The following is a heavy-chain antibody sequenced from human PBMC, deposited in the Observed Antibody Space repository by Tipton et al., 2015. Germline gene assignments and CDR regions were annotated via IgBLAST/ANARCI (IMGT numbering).Heavy chain of an antibody. D-gene: IGHD3-10*01. Sequence: SLRLSCAASGFTFSSYGMHWVRQAPGKGLEWVAVIWYDGSNKDYADSVKGRFTISRDNAKNSLYLEMNSLKAEDTALYYGARMWFGELLAGDYWGQGTLVTVSS. J-gene: IGHJ4*02. CDR1: GFTFSSYG. CDR2: IWYDGSNK. CDR3: ARMWFGELLAGDY. V-gene: IGHV3-33*03.